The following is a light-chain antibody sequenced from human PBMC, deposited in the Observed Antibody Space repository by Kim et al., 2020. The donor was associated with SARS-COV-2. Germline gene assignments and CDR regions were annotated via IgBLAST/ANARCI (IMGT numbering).Light chain of an antibody. CDR1: RHIGSC. CDR3: QQRSNLPSSIT. J-gene: IGKJ5*01. V-gene: IGKV3-11*01. Sequence: PGEGAPPPCSASRHIGSCIAWYQQKPGQAPTPLLHVSAATATGIPARFRGSGSGTDFALTISSLEPEHVAVYYCQQRSNLPSSITFGQGTRLEIK. CDR2: VSA.